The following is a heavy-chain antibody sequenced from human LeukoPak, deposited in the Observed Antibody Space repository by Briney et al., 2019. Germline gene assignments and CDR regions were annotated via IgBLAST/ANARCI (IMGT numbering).Heavy chain of an antibody. D-gene: IGHD3/OR15-3a*01. Sequence: GTSLRLSCLASGFTFNYYAIHWGRQAPGKGLGWVAVISFDGKNKFYADSVKGRFTISRDNSKNTLYLQMTSLTPGATAVYFCARASRLKWTEYSFDFWGQGTLVTVSS. CDR3: ARASRLKWTEYSFDF. CDR1: GFTFNYYA. J-gene: IGHJ4*02. V-gene: IGHV3-30*04. CDR2: ISFDGKNK.